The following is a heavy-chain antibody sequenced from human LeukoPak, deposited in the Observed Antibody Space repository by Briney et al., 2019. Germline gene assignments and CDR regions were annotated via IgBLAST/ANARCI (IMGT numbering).Heavy chain of an antibody. J-gene: IGHJ4*02. CDR2: IYLSGST. CDR3: ARDPWFYSDSSGYFQA. Sequence: PSETLSLTCTVSGGSISSDSYYWSWIRQPAGKGLEWIGRIYLSGSTNYNPSLKGRVTISVDTSKNQFSLKLSSVTAADTAVYYCARDPWFYSDSSGYFQAWGQGTLVTVSS. D-gene: IGHD3-22*01. V-gene: IGHV4-61*02. CDR1: GGSISSDSYY.